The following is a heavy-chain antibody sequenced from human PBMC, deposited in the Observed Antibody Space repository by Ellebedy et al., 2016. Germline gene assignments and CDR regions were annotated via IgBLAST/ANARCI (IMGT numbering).Heavy chain of an antibody. J-gene: IGHJ4*02. D-gene: IGHD6-13*01. CDR3: ARGLGYSVS. Sequence: GESLKISXAASGFTFSSYSMNWVRQAPGKGLEWVSRIRSDGSSTSYADSVKGRFTISRDNAKNTLFLQMNSLSAEDTAVYYCARGLGYSVSWGQGTLVTVSP. CDR2: IRSDGSST. V-gene: IGHV3-74*01. CDR1: GFTFSSYS.